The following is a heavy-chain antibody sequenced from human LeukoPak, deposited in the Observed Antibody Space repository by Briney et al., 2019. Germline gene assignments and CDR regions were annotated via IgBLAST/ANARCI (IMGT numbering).Heavy chain of an antibody. CDR1: GFTFSSYS. D-gene: IGHD2-2*02. J-gene: IGHJ6*04. CDR3: ARADIVVVPAAIDYYYYGMDA. V-gene: IGHV3-21*01. CDR2: ISSSSSYI. Sequence: GGSLRLSCAASGFTFSSYSMNWVRQAPGKGLEWVSSISSSSSYIYYADSVKGRFTISRDNAKNSLYLQMNSLRAEDTAVYYCARADIVVVPAAIDYYYYGMDAWGKGTTVTVSS.